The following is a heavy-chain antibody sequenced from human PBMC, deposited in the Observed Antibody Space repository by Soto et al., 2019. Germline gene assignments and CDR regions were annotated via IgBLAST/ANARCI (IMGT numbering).Heavy chain of an antibody. CDR2: ISRSGDRT. J-gene: IGHJ4*02. CDR1: GFTFSSYN. V-gene: IGHV3-64*02. Sequence: EVQLVESGEGLVQPGGSLRLSCAASGFTFSSYNIHWIRQAPGKGLEFVSAISRSGDRTYYADSVKGRFTLTRDNSKNTVWLQMGSLRAEDMAGYYCARARCSSGQCYYFDYWGRGALVSVSS. D-gene: IGHD2-15*01. CDR3: ARARCSSGQCYYFDY.